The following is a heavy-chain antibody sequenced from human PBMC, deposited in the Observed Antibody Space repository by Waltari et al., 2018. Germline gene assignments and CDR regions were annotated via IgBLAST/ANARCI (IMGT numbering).Heavy chain of an antibody. J-gene: IGHJ4*02. Sequence: EVQLVESGGGLVQPGRSLRLSCTASGFTFGDYAMSWVRQAPGKGLEWVGFIRSKAYGGTTEYAASGKGRFTISRDDSKSIAYLQMNSLKTEDTAVYYCTRDDYGALNYFDYWGQGTLVTVSS. CDR2: IRSKAYGGTT. CDR3: TRDDYGALNYFDY. D-gene: IGHD4-17*01. CDR1: GFTFGDYA. V-gene: IGHV3-49*04.